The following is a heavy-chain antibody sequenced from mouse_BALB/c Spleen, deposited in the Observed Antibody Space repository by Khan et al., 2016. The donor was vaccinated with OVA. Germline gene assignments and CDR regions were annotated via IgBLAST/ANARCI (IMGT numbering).Heavy chain of an antibody. D-gene: IGHD2-4*01. J-gene: IGHJ4*01. CDR1: GYTFTSYW. CDR2: IYPSDSYP. Sequence: QVQLQQPGAELVRPGASVKLSCKASGYTFTSYWINWVKQRPGQGLEWIGNIYPSDSYPNYNQKFKDKATLTVDKSSSTAYMQLSSPTSEYSAVYYCTFDYDDALDYGGQGTSVTVSS. CDR3: TFDYDDALDY. V-gene: IGHV1-69*02.